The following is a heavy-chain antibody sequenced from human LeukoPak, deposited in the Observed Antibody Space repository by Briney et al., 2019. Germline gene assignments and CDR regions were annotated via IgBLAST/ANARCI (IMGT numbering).Heavy chain of an antibody. Sequence: QPGGSLRLSCAASGFTFSSYGMHWVRQAPGKGLEWVAVIWYDGSNKYHADSVKGRFTISRDNSKNTLYLQMNSLRAEDTAVYYCARVSRYYDSSGYYYEYFQHWGQGTLVTVSS. J-gene: IGHJ1*01. D-gene: IGHD3-22*01. CDR2: IWYDGSNK. V-gene: IGHV3-33*01. CDR1: GFTFSSYG. CDR3: ARVSRYYDSSGYYYEYFQH.